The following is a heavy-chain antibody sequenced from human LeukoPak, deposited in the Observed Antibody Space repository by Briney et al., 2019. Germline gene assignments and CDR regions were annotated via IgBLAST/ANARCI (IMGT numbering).Heavy chain of an antibody. V-gene: IGHV4-39*01. D-gene: IGHD3-3*01. CDR2: IYYSGST. Sequence: SETLSLTCTVSGGSISSSSYYWGWIRQPPGKGLEWIGSIYYSGSTYYNPSLKSRVTISVDTSKNQFSLKLSSVTAADTAVYYCARVGYDFWSGPSNWFDPWGQGTLVTVSS. CDR3: ARVGYDFWSGPSNWFDP. CDR1: GGSISSSSYY. J-gene: IGHJ5*02.